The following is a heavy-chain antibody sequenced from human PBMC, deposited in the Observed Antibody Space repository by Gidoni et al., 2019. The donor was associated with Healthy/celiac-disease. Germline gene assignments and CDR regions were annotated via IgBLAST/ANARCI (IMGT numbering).Heavy chain of an antibody. CDR2: IYYSGST. CDR3: ARILGYGGLFDY. Sequence: QLQLQESGPGLVKPSETLSLTCTLSGGSLSSSSYYWGWLRQPPGKGLEWSGSIYYSGSTYYNPSLKSRVTISVDTSKNQFSRKLSSVTAADTAVYYCARILGYGGLFDYWGQGTLVTVSS. CDR1: GGSLSSSSYY. V-gene: IGHV4-39*01. J-gene: IGHJ4*02. D-gene: IGHD4-17*01.